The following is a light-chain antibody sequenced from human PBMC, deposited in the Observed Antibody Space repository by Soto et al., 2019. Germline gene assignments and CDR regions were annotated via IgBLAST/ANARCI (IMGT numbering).Light chain of an antibody. CDR2: EAT. Sequence: DIQMTQSPSSLSASVGDRVTISCRSSQNIHKYLNWYQQRPGKAPKLLVYEATSLETGVSLKFSGSGSETEFTLTINSLQPEDFATYYCQQSFVSPLTFGQGTNIEI. CDR3: QQSFVSPLT. J-gene: IGKJ1*01. V-gene: IGKV1-39*01. CDR1: QNIHKY.